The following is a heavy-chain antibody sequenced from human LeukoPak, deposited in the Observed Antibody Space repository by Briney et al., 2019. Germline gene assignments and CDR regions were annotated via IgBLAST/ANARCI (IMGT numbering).Heavy chain of an antibody. CDR3: ARGTALYYYDSSGHY. CDR1: GFTVSSNY. CDR2: INSDGSST. D-gene: IGHD3-22*01. V-gene: IGHV3-74*01. J-gene: IGHJ4*02. Sequence: GGSLRLSCAASGFTVSSNYMSWVRQAPGKGLEWASRINSDGSSTSYADSVKGRFTISRDNAKNTLYLQMNSLRAEDTAVYYCARGTALYYYDSSGHYWGQGTLVTVSS.